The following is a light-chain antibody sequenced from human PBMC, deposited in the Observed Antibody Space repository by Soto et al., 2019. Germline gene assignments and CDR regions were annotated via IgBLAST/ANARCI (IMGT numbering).Light chain of an antibody. Sequence: QSGLTPPRSVSGAPGRRVTISCKESSSNIGAGYDVHWYQQLPGTAPKLLIYGNSNPPSGVPDRFSGSKSGTSASLAITGLQAEDEADYYCQSYDSSLSGNYVFGTGTKVTVL. J-gene: IGLJ1*01. CDR1: SSNIGAGYD. CDR2: GNS. V-gene: IGLV1-40*01. CDR3: QSYDSSLSGNYV.